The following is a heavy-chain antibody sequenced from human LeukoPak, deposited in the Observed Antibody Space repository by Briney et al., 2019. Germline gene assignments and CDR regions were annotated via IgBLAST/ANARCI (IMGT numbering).Heavy chain of an antibody. CDR2: INHSGYT. CDR1: GVSFDDYY. V-gene: IGHV4-34*01. D-gene: IGHD4-17*01. CDR3: TRMTTGHDY. Sequence: SETLSLTCAVSGVSFDDYYWAWVRPAPGKGLEWIGEINHSGYTNDSPSLKSRVTLSIDTSRRQFFLNLRSVTVADAGTYYCTRMTTGHDYWGEGTLVTVSS. J-gene: IGHJ4*02.